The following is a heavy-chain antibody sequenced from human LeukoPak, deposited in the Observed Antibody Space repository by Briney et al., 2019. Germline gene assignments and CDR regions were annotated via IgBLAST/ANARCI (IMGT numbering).Heavy chain of an antibody. CDR1: GFTFSSYW. CDR2: INSDGSST. V-gene: IGHV3-74*01. J-gene: IGHJ4*02. CDR3: ARSRYDYIWGIDY. Sequence: AGGSLRLSCAASGFTFSSYWMHWVRQAPGKGLVWVSRINSDGSSTSYADSVKGRFTISRDNAKNTLYLQMNSLRDEDTAVFYCARSRYDYIWGIDYWGQGTLVTISS. D-gene: IGHD3-16*01.